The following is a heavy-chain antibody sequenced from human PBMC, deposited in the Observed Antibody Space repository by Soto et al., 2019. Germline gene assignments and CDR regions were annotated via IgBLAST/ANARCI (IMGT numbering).Heavy chain of an antibody. J-gene: IGHJ2*01. V-gene: IGHV3-13*01. Sequence: GGSLRLSCAASGFTFSSYDMHWVRQATGKGLEWVSAIGTAGDTYYPGSVKGRFTISRENAKNSLYLQMNSLRAGDTAVYYCATSLLRSSSGWYKNWYFDLWGRGTLVTVSS. CDR1: GFTFSSYD. D-gene: IGHD6-19*01. CDR2: IGTAGDT. CDR3: ATSLLRSSSGWYKNWYFDL.